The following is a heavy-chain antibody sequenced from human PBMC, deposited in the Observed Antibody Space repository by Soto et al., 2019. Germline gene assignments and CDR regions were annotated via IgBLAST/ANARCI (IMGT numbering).Heavy chain of an antibody. CDR3: ARDRGYSGYDPFDY. D-gene: IGHD5-12*01. J-gene: IGHJ4*02. CDR1: GFTFSDYY. V-gene: IGHV3-11*05. CDR2: ISSSSSYT. Sequence: GGSLRLSCAASGFTFSDYYMSWIRQAPGKGLELVSYISSSSSYTNYADSVKGRFTISRDNAKNSLYLQMNSLRAEDTAVYYCARDRGYSGYDPFDYWGQGTLVTVSS.